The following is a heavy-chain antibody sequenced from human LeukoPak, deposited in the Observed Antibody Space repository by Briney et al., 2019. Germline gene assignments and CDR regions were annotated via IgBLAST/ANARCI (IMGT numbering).Heavy chain of an antibody. J-gene: IGHJ3*01. CDR3: ARGLILAV. CDR1: GYTFTSYG. CDR2: ISAYNGNT. D-gene: IGHD3/OR15-3a*01. Sequence: GAPVKVSCKASGYTFTSYGISWVRQAPGQGLEWMGWISAYNGNTNYAQKLQGRVTMTRNTSISTAYMELSSLRSEDTAVYYCARGLILAVWGQGTMVTVSS. V-gene: IGHV1-18*01.